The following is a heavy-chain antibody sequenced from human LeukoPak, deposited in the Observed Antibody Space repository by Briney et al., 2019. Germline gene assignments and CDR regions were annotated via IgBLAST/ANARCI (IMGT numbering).Heavy chain of an antibody. J-gene: IGHJ4*02. CDR1: GFTFRNYA. Sequence: GGSLRLSCAASGFTFRNYAMGWVRQAPGKGLEWVSVISAADGDNTYYADSVKGRFSISRDNSNYTLHLQMNSLRAEDTAVFYCAKFKGHYYYDSSGYCDNWGQGTLVTVSS. D-gene: IGHD3-22*01. V-gene: IGHV3-23*01. CDR3: AKFKGHYYYDSSGYCDN. CDR2: ISAADGDNT.